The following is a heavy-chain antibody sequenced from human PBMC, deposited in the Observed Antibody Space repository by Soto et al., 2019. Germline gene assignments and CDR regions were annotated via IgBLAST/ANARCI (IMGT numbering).Heavy chain of an antibody. CDR2: ISGSGGST. CDR1: GFTFSSYA. D-gene: IGHD3-10*01. J-gene: IGHJ4*02. CDR3: VKDNMVRGVIGYYDY. V-gene: IGHV3-23*01. Sequence: MQLLESGGGLVQPGGSLRLSCAASGFTFSSYAMSWVRQDPGKGLEWGSAISGSGGSTYYAGSVKGRFTISRDNSKNTLYLQMNSLGAEDTAVYYCVKDNMVRGVIGYYDYWGQGTLVTVSS.